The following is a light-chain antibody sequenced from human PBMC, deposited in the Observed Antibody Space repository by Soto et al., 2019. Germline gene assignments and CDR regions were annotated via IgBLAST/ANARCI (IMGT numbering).Light chain of an antibody. CDR1: QGVTTN. V-gene: IGKV3-15*01. J-gene: IGKJ5*01. CDR3: QQYNNWPFS. CDR2: DVY. Sequence: EILMTQSPGTLFVSPGARATLSLRAGQGVTTNFAWYQQKSGQSPRLLIYDVYIRATGVPARFSGTGSETDFTLTISGLQSEDSAVYFCQQYNNWPFSVGQGTRLENK.